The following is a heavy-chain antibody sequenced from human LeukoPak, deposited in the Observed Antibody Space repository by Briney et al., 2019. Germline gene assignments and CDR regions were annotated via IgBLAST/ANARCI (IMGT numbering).Heavy chain of an antibody. Sequence: ASVKVSCKASGGTXSSYAISWVRQAPGQGLEWMGGIIPIFGTANYAQKFQGRVTITADESTSTAYMELSSLRSEDTAVYYCARAEKYSSSWYGDYYYGMDVWGQGTTVTVSS. D-gene: IGHD6-13*01. CDR2: IIPIFGTA. V-gene: IGHV1-69*13. CDR1: GGTXSSYA. J-gene: IGHJ6*02. CDR3: ARAEKYSSSWYGDYYYGMDV.